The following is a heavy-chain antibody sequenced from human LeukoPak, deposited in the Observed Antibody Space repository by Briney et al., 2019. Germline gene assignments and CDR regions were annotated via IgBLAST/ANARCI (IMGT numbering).Heavy chain of an antibody. Sequence: SETLSLTCTVPGGSISSGSYYWSWIRQPAGKGLEWVGRIYTSGSTNYNPSLRSRVTISVDTSKNQFSLKLSSVTAADTAVYYCARDPGRDYYYYGMDVWGQGTTVTVSS. CDR2: IYTSGST. V-gene: IGHV4-61*02. CDR3: ARDPGRDYYYYGMDV. CDR1: GGSISSGSYY. D-gene: IGHD2-15*01. J-gene: IGHJ6*02.